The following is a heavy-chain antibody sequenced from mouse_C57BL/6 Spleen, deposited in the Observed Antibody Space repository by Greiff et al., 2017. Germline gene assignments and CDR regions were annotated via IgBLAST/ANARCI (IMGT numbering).Heavy chain of an antibody. CDR3: ARIPDLGY. CDR1: GYTFTSYW. CDR2: IDPSDSYT. V-gene: IGHV1-50*01. Sequence: VQLQQPGAELVKPGASVKLSCKASGYTFTSYWMQWVKQRPGQGLEWIGEIDPSDSYTNYNQKFKGKATLTVDTSSSTAYMQLSSLTSEDSAVYYCARIPDLGYWGQGTTLTVSS. J-gene: IGHJ2*01.